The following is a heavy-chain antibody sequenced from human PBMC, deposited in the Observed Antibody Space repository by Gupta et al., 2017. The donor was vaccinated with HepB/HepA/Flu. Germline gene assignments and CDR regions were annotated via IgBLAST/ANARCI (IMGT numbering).Heavy chain of an antibody. CDR1: DGSFTPYY. J-gene: IGHJ4*01. CDR2: INQDGIT. D-gene: IGHD6-6*01. Sequence: QAQLQQWGAGLLEPSETLSLTCAVYDGSFTPYYYCTWIRQPPGKGLEWIGEINQDGITKYDPSLKGRVTISALKAKNQFSLHFMSVTAADTAVYYCVRGDWAARLAYWGHVSLVTVSS. CDR3: VRGDWAARLAY. V-gene: IGHV4-34*01.